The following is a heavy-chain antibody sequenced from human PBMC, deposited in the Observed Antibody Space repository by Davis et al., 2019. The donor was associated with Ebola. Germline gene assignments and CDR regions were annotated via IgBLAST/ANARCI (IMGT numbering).Heavy chain of an antibody. Sequence: AASVKVSCKASGYTFTSYAMHWVRQAPGQRLEWMGWINAGNGNTKYSQKFQGRVAITRDTSTDTAYMELSSLRSEDTAVYYCATGARSVLRYFDWLPIFDYWGQGTLVTVSS. CDR2: INAGNGNT. J-gene: IGHJ4*02. CDR3: ATGARSVLRYFDWLPIFDY. CDR1: GYTFTSYA. V-gene: IGHV1-3*01. D-gene: IGHD3-9*01.